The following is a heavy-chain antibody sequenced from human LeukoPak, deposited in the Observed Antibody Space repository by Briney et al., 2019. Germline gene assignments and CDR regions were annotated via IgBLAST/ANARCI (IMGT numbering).Heavy chain of an antibody. CDR1: GFTFSRYS. CDR3: ARDHHYDYVWGSYRLDQYFDY. Sequence: GGSLRLSCAASGFTFSRYSMNWVRQAPGKGLEWVSSISSSSSYIYYADSVKGRFTISRDNAKNSLYLQMNSLRAEDTAVYYCARDHHYDYVWGSYRLDQYFDYWGQGTLVTVSS. J-gene: IGHJ4*02. D-gene: IGHD3-16*02. CDR2: ISSSSSYI. V-gene: IGHV3-21*01.